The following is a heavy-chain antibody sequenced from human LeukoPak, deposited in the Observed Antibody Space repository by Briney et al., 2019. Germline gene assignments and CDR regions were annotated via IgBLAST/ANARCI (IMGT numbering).Heavy chain of an antibody. D-gene: IGHD4-17*01. CDR2: IKGDGSEK. J-gene: IGHJ4*02. V-gene: IGHV3-7*02. CDR1: GFTVSSNY. Sequence: GGSLRLSCAASGFTVSSNYMSWVRQAPGKGLEWVANIKGDGSEKQYVDSVMGRFTVSRDNAKNSLYLQMNILRGDDTAVYYCAKCSGAYAIEYWGQGTLVTVSS. CDR3: AKCSGAYAIEY.